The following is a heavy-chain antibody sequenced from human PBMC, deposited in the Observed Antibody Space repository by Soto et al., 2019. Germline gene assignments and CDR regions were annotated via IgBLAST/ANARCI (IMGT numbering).Heavy chain of an antibody. CDR3: AKDLKGGSNYFQH. D-gene: IGHD1-26*01. CDR2: ITGSGGGT. CDR1: GFTFSSYA. V-gene: IGHV3-23*01. Sequence: EVQLLESGGGLVQPGGSLRLSCAASGFTFSSYAMGWVRQAPGKGLEWVSSITGSGGGTYYADSVKGRFTISRDNSKNTLYLQMNSLRVEDTAVYYCAKDLKGGSNYFQHWGQGTLVTVSS. J-gene: IGHJ1*01.